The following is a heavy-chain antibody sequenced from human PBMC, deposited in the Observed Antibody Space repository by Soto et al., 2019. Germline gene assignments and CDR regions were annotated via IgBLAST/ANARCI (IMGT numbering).Heavy chain of an antibody. V-gene: IGHV4-39*01. D-gene: IGHD6-6*01. Sequence: PSETLSLTCTVSGGSISSSSYYWGWIRQPPGKGLEWIGIIYYSGSTYYNPSLKSRVTISVVTSKNQFSLKLSSVTAADTAVYYCARHPPSTSYYFDYWGQGTLVTVSS. CDR3: ARHPPSTSYYFDY. CDR1: GGSISSSSYY. J-gene: IGHJ4*02. CDR2: IYYSGST.